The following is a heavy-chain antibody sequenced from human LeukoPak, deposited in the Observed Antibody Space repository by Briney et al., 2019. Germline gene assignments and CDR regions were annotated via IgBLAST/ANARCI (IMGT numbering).Heavy chain of an antibody. CDR1: GFTFSSYW. Sequence: GGSLRLSCAASGFTFSSYWMSWVRQAPGKGLEWVANIKQDGSEKYYVDSVKGRFTISRDNAKNSLYLQMNSLRAEDTAVYYCAREAHYDFWSGYFNWFDPWGQGTLVTVSS. J-gene: IGHJ5*02. CDR2: IKQDGSEK. CDR3: AREAHYDFWSGYFNWFDP. D-gene: IGHD3-3*01. V-gene: IGHV3-7*01.